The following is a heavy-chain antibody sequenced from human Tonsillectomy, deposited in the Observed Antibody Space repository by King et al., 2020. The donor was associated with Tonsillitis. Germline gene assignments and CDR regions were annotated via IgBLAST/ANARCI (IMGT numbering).Heavy chain of an antibody. CDR2: IYYSGST. Sequence: QLQESGPGLVKPSETLSLTCTVSGGSISSSSYYWGWIRQPPGKGLEWIGSIYYSGSTYYNPSLKSRVTISVDTSKNQFSLKLSSVTAADTAVYYCARHSRQYYYDSSGYPQHHPKEIDYWGQGTLVTVSS. CDR3: ARHSRQYYYDSSGYPQHHPKEIDY. J-gene: IGHJ4*02. CDR1: GGSISSSSYY. D-gene: IGHD3-22*01. V-gene: IGHV4-39*07.